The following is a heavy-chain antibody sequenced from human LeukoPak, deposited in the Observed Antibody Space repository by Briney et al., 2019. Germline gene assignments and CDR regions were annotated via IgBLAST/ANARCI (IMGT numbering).Heavy chain of an antibody. Sequence: KPSETLSLTCAVSGYPISSAYYWGWIRQPPGKGLEWIGSIYHSGSTYYNPSLKSRVTISVDTSKNQFSLKLSSVTAADTAVYYCARDLSGILRNWFDPWGQGTLVTVSS. J-gene: IGHJ5*02. CDR3: ARDLSGILRNWFDP. D-gene: IGHD1-14*01. V-gene: IGHV4-38-2*02. CDR2: IYHSGST. CDR1: GYPISSAYY.